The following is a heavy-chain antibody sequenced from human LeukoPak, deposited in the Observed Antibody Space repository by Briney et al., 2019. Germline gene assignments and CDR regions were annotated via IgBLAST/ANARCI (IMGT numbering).Heavy chain of an antibody. D-gene: IGHD6-13*01. CDR2: INAGNGNT. J-gene: IGHJ6*02. V-gene: IGHV1-3*01. CDR1: GYTFISYT. CDR3: ARERKPTGAAGMKYYYYGMDV. Sequence: ASVKVSCTASGYTFISYTLHWVRQAPGQRLEWMGWINAGNGNTKYSQKFQGRVTFTRDTSASTAYMELSSLRSEDTAVYYCARERKPTGAAGMKYYYYGMDVWGQGTTVTVSS.